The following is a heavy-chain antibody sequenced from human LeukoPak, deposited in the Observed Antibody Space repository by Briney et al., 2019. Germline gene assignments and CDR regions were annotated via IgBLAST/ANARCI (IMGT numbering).Heavy chain of an antibody. V-gene: IGHV3-30*02. CDR3: ARDEYYYDSSTGFDY. CDR2: IRLDGVTT. J-gene: IGHJ4*02. D-gene: IGHD3-22*01. CDR1: GFTFSTYG. Sequence: GGSLRLSCAASGFTFSTYGMHWVRQAPGKGLEWVAFIRLDGVTTYHADSVKGRFTISRDNAKNSLYLQMNSLRAEDTAVYYCARDEYYYDSSTGFDYWGQGTLVTVSS.